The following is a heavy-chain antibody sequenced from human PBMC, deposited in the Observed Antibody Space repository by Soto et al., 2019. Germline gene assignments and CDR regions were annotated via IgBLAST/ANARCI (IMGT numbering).Heavy chain of an antibody. Sequence: QVQLVQSGAEVKKPGSSVKVCCKASGGSFRREAINWVRQAPGQGPEWMGGILPFFNTADYAQKFQGRVTLTADVSTTTVYMELGSLRFEDTAVYYCAREHEVGGNSDAFDVWGQGTMVIVSS. J-gene: IGHJ3*01. V-gene: IGHV1-69*12. D-gene: IGHD2-15*01. CDR2: ILPFFNTA. CDR1: GGSFRREA. CDR3: AREHEVGGNSDAFDV.